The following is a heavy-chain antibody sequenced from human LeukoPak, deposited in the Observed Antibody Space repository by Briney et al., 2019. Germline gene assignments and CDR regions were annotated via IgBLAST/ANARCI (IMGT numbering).Heavy chain of an antibody. V-gene: IGHV1-24*01. CDR2: FDPEDGET. Sequence: RASVKVSCKVSGYTLTELSMHWVRQAPGKGLAWMGGFDPEDGETIYAQKFQGRVTMTEDTSTDTAYMELSSLRSEDTAVYYCATLPDTAMVTEAYYFDYWGQGTLVTVSS. CDR3: ATLPDTAMVTEAYYFDY. CDR1: GYTLTELS. J-gene: IGHJ4*02. D-gene: IGHD5-18*01.